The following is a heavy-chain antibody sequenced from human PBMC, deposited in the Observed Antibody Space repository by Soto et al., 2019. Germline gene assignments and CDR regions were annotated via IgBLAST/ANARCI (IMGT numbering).Heavy chain of an antibody. D-gene: IGHD3-22*01. CDR3: ARGGAYYYDSSGYPFDAFGI. CDR2: IYYSGST. CDR1: GGSLSSYY. J-gene: IGHJ3*02. V-gene: IGHV4-59*01. Sequence: PSETLSLTCTVSGGSLSSYYWSWIRQPPGKGLEWIGYIYYSGSTNYNPSLKSRVTISVDTSKNQFSLKLSSVTAADTAVYYCARGGAYYYDSSGYPFDAFGIWGQGTMGTVSS.